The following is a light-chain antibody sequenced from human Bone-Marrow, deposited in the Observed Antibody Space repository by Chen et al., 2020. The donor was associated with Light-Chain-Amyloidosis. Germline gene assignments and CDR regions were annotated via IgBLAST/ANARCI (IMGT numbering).Light chain of an antibody. CDR2: DDS. J-gene: IGLJ3*02. Sequence: SYVLPHPSSVSVAPGPTGTISCGGNNIRSTSGHWYQQTPGQAPLLVVYDDSDRPPGIPVRLSGSNSGNTATLTISRVEDGDEADYYCQVCDRSSDRLVFGGGTKLTVL. V-gene: IGLV3-21*02. CDR3: QVCDRSSDRLV. CDR1: NIRSTS.